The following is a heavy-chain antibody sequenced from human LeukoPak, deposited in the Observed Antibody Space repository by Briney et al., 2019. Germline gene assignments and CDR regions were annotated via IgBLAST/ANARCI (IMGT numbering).Heavy chain of an antibody. J-gene: IGHJ4*02. CDR3: ARDPYDSSGYYYFDY. D-gene: IGHD3-22*01. CDR1: GFSLSSYA. Sequence: GGSLRLSCAASGFSLSSYAMSWVRQAPGKGLEWVSAISSTDAGTYHADSVKGRFTISRDNSKNTLYLQMNSLRAEDTAVYYCARDPYDSSGYYYFDYWGQGTLVTVSS. CDR2: ISSTDAGT. V-gene: IGHV3-23*01.